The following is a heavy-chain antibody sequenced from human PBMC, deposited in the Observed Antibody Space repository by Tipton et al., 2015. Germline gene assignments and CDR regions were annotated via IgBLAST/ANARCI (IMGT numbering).Heavy chain of an antibody. J-gene: IGHJ4*02. D-gene: IGHD3-3*01. Sequence: SLRLSCAASGFTFSSYSMNWVRQSPGKGLEWVSVISDSGGSPYYADSVKGRFSISRDNSKNTLYLRMNSLRAEDTAVYYCAKERSYYSFWSGYYQGAFDSWGQGTLVTVSS. CDR2: ISDSGGSP. CDR1: GFTFSSYS. V-gene: IGHV3-23*01. CDR3: AKERSYYSFWSGYYQGAFDS.